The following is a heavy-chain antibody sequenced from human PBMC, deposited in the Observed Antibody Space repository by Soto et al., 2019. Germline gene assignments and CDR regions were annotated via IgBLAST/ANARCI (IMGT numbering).Heavy chain of an antibody. J-gene: IGHJ3*02. CDR1: GGSISTGGYY. CDR3: ATVRWELHDAFDI. CDR2: IYHIGMT. V-gene: IGHV4-31*03. D-gene: IGHD4-17*01. Sequence: QVQLQESGPGLVKPSQTLSLTCTVSGGSISTGGYYWSWIRQHPGRGLEGIGYIYHIGMTFSNPSLQSRVAISIETSENQFSLKLSSVTAADTAVYYCATVRWELHDAFDIWGHGTMVSVSS.